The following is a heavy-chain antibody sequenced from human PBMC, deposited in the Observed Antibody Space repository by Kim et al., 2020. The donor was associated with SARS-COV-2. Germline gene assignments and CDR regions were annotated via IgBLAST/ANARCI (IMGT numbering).Heavy chain of an antibody. CDR3: ARDGPPDY. J-gene: IGHJ4*02. Sequence: GSEKYYVDSVKGRITISRDNAKNSLYLQMNSLRAEDTAVYYCARDGPPDYWGQGTLVAVSS. CDR2: GSEK. V-gene: IGHV3-7*03.